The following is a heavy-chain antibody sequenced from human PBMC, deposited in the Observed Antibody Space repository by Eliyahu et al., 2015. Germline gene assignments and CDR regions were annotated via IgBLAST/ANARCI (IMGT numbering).Heavy chain of an antibody. Sequence: QLVESGGGLVQPGGSLRLSCAVSGFTFSTYEMNWVRQAPGKGVEWIAYISRTGNTIYYADPVKGRFTISRDNSKNSVFLQMDSLRVEDTGTYYCSRQRGIWSHFDYWGQGTLVTASS. CDR1: GFTFSTYE. D-gene: IGHD3-16*01. CDR3: SRQRGIWSHFDY. J-gene: IGHJ4*02. V-gene: IGHV3-48*03. CDR2: ISRTGNTI.